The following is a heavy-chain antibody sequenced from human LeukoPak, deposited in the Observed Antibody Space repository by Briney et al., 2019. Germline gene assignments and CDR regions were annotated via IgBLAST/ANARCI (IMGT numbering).Heavy chain of an antibody. V-gene: IGHV4-34*01. J-gene: IGHJ5*02. CDR1: GGSFSGYY. CDR2: INHSGST. CDR3: ASGPLRDWFDP. Sequence: SETLSLTCAVYGGSFSGYYWSWIRQPPGKGLEWIGEINHSGSTNYNPSLKSRVTISVDTSKNQFSLKLSSVTAADTAVYYCASGPLRDWFDPWGQGTLVTVSS.